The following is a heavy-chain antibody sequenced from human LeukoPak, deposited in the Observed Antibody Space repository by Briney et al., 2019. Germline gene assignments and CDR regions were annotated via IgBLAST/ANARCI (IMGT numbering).Heavy chain of an antibody. Sequence: VASVKVSCKASGYTFTGYYMHWVRQAPGQGLEWMGWINPNSGGTNYAQKFQGRVTMTRDTSISTAYMELSRLRSDDTAVYYCARGTRITIFGVVSLWFDPWGQGTLVTVSS. V-gene: IGHV1-2*02. D-gene: IGHD3-3*01. CDR1: GYTFTGYY. CDR2: INPNSGGT. CDR3: ARGTRITIFGVVSLWFDP. J-gene: IGHJ5*02.